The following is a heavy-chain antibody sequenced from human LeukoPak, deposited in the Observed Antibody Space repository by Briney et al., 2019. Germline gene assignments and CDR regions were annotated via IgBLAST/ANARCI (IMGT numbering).Heavy chain of an antibody. CDR1: GFTFSSYS. V-gene: IGHV3-48*02. J-gene: IGHJ4*02. Sequence: PGGSLRLSCAASGFTFSSYSMNWVRQAPGKGLQWVSYISSTSGIIYYADSVKGRFTISRDNAKNSLYLQMNSLRNEDTAVYYCARGVRTYYSDSSGYFFDYWGQGTLVTVSS. CDR2: ISSTSGII. CDR3: ARGVRTYYSDSSGYFFDY. D-gene: IGHD3-22*01.